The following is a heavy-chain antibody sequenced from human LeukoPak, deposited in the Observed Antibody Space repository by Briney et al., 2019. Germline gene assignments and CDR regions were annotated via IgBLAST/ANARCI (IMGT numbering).Heavy chain of an antibody. CDR2: INPSGGST. V-gene: IGHV1-46*01. Sequence: ASVKVSCKASGYTFTSYYMHWVRQAPGQGLEWMGIINPSGGSTSYAQKFQGRVTMTRDTSTSTVYMELSSLRSEDTAVYYCARDYLTRHRFSPDPIVGATQTKEDDAFDIWGQGTMVTVSS. CDR3: ARDYLTRHRFSPDPIVGATQTKEDDAFDI. J-gene: IGHJ3*02. CDR1: GYTFTSYY. D-gene: IGHD1-26*01.